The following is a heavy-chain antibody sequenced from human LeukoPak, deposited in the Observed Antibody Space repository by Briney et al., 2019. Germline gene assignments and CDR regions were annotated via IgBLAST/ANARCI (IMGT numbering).Heavy chain of an antibody. D-gene: IGHD1-1*01. CDR2: INNDGSDT. V-gene: IGHV3-74*01. CDR3: ARGGTASFDP. CDR1: GFTFSSHW. J-gene: IGHJ5*02. Sequence: GGSLRLSCAASGFTFSSHWMHWVRQAPGKGLVWVSRINNDGSDTTYADSVKGRFTASRDNAKNMLYLQMNSLRAEDTAAYYCARGGTASFDPWGQGTLVTVSS.